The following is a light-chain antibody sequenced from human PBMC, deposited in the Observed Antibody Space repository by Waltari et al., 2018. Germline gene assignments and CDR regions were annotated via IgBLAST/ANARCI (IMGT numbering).Light chain of an antibody. Sequence: DMQMKQSPSSLSASVGERITISCRASKNINTYINWYKQKPGKAPKLLIYAAINLQSGVPARFRGSGSGTDFRLTISSLQPEDSATYYCQQTYSTSLFGQGTKLEIK. CDR3: QQTYSTSL. CDR1: KNINTY. V-gene: IGKV1-39*01. CDR2: AAI. J-gene: IGKJ2*01.